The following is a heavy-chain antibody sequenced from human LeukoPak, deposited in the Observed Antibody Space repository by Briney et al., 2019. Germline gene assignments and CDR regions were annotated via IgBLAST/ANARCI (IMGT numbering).Heavy chain of an antibody. CDR3: ARAEMGDSYGERVYYFDY. V-gene: IGHV3-21*01. Sequence: GGSLRLSCAAPGFTFSDYNMNWVRQSPEKGLEWVSSISSSSSYIYYADSVKGRFTIPRDNAKNSLYLQMNSLRAEDTAVYYCARAEMGDSYGERVYYFDYWGQGTLVTVSS. D-gene: IGHD5-18*01. CDR2: ISSSSSYI. J-gene: IGHJ4*02. CDR1: GFTFSDYN.